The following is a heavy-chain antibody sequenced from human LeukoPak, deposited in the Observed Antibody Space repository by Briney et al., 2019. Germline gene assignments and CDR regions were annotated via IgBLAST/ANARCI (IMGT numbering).Heavy chain of an antibody. V-gene: IGHV3-33*06. CDR2: IWSDGNNK. J-gene: IGHJ3*02. CDR1: GFTFRTYG. CDR3: VKEKGPFNAFDI. Sequence: GGSLRLSCAASGFTFRTYGMHWVRQAPGRGLEWVVVIWSDGNNKFYADSVKGRFTISRDNSKNTLYLQMSSLRVEDTAVYYCVKEKGPFNAFDIWGQGTMVTVSS.